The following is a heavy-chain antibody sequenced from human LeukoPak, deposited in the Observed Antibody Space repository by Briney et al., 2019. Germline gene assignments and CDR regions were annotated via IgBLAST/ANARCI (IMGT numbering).Heavy chain of an antibody. Sequence: ASVKVSCKASGYTFTGYYMHWVRQARGQGLEWIGRINPNSGGTNYAQKFQGRVTMTRDTSISTAYMELSRLRSDDTAVYYCARSLPDHYYDSSGYYGWFDPWGQGTLVTVSS. J-gene: IGHJ5*02. V-gene: IGHV1-2*06. CDR2: INPNSGGT. D-gene: IGHD3-22*01. CDR1: GYTFTGYY. CDR3: ARSLPDHYYDSSGYYGWFDP.